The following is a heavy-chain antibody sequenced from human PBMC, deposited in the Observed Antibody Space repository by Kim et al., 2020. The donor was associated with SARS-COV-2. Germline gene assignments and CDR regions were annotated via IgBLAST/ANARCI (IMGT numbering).Heavy chain of an antibody. CDR2: MNPNSGNT. V-gene: IGHV1-8*01. D-gene: IGHD3-3*01. J-gene: IGHJ5*02. Sequence: ASVKVSCKASGYTFTSYDINWVRQATGQGLEWMGWMNPNSGNTGYAQKFQGRVTMTRNTSISTAYMELSSLRSEDTAVYYCARGTVGKEVTIFGVVIIRRGFDPWGQGPLVTVSS. CDR3: ARGTVGKEVTIFGVVIIRRGFDP. CDR1: GYTFTSYD.